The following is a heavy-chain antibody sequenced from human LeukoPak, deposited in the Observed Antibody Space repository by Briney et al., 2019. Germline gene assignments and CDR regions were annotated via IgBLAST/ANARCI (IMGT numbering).Heavy chain of an antibody. J-gene: IGHJ6*02. V-gene: IGHV5-51*01. CDR2: IYPGDSDT. CDR3: ARSNYYDILTCYGYYYGMDV. Sequence: GESLKISCKGSGYSFPSYWIGWVRQMPGKGLEWMGIIYPGDSDTRYSPYFQGQVTISADKSISTAYLQWSSLKASDTAMYYCARSNYYDILTCYGYYYGMDVWGQGTTVTVSS. D-gene: IGHD3-9*01. CDR1: GYSFPSYW.